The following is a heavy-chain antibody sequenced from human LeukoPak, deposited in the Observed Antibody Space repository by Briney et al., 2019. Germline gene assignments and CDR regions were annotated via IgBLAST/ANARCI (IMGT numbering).Heavy chain of an antibody. D-gene: IGHD4-11*01. CDR2: IKQDGSEK. J-gene: IGHJ4*02. CDR3: AREPPTNRDSSNYGN. Sequence: GGSLRLSCAASGFTFSSYWMSWVRQAPGKGLEWVANIKQDGSEKYYVDSVKGRFTISRGNTKNSVYLQMDSLRAEDTAVYNCAREPPTNRDSSNYGNWGQGTLVTVSS. V-gene: IGHV3-7*01. CDR1: GFTFSSYW.